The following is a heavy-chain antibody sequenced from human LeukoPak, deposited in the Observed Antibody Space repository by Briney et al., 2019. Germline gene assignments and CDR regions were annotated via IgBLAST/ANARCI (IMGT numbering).Heavy chain of an antibody. V-gene: IGHV3-23*01. CDR2: ISHGGDSA. J-gene: IGHJ4*02. CDR1: GLTFSTYA. D-gene: IGHD6-19*01. CDR3: AKDDHGGSGWRGYYDY. Sequence: PGGSLRLSCTASGLTFSTYAMTWVRQAPGKGLEWVSVISHGGDSAWYADSVKGRFTISRDNSKSTLFLQMNSLRAEDTAVYYCAKDDHGGSGWRGYYDYWGQGTLVTVSS.